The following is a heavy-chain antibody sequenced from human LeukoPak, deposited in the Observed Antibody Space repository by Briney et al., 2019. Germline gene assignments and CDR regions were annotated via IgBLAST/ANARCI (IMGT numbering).Heavy chain of an antibody. Sequence: ASVKVSCKASGYTFTSYYMHWVRQAPGQGLEWMGIINPSGGSTSYAQKFQGRVTMTRDMSTSTDYMELSSLRSEDTAVYYCARDNSVEATAWWFDPWGPGTLVTVSS. J-gene: IGHJ5*02. V-gene: IGHV1-46*01. D-gene: IGHD1-26*01. CDR2: INPSGGST. CDR1: GYTFTSYY. CDR3: ARDNSVEATAWWFDP.